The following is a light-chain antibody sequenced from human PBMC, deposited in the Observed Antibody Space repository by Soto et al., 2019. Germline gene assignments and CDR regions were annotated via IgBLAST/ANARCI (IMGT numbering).Light chain of an antibody. J-gene: IGLJ2*01. CDR3: NSYTSSSTVV. Sequence: QSVLTQPASVSGSPGQSITISCIGTSSDVGGYNYVSWYQHHPGKAPKLMIYDVSNRPSGVSNRFSGSKSGNTASLTISGLQAEDEADYYCNSYTSSSTVVFGGGTQLTVL. V-gene: IGLV2-14*03. CDR1: SSDVGGYNY. CDR2: DVS.